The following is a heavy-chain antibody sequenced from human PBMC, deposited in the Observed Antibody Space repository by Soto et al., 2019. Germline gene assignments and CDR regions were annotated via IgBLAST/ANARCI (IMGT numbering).Heavy chain of an antibody. CDR2: ISSNGGST. CDR3: ARVSRAYCSGGSCFSTQGAFDI. D-gene: IGHD2-15*01. Sequence: GACKETGKGLEYFSAISSNGGSTYYANSVKGRFTISRDNSKNTLYLQMGSLRAEDMAVYYCARVSRAYCSGGSCFSTQGAFDIWGQGTMVTVSS. J-gene: IGHJ3*02. V-gene: IGHV3-64*01.